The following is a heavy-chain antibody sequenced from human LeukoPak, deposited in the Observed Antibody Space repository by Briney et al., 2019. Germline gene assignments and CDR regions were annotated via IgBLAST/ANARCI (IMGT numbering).Heavy chain of an antibody. D-gene: IGHD5-24*01. CDR3: AKNRGDGYNTFDC. CDR2: TYTSDTT. CDR1: GFSVSNYY. J-gene: IGHJ4*02. Sequence: GGSLRLSCAASGFSVSNYYMTWVRQAPGKGLEWVSSTYTSDTTYYTDSVKGRFTISRDSSKNTLYLQMNTLRAEDTAVYYCAKNRGDGYNTFDCWGQGTLVTVSS. V-gene: IGHV3-53*01.